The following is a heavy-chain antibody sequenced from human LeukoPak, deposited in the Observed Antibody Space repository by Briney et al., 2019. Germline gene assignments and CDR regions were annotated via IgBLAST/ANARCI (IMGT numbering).Heavy chain of an antibody. CDR2: IYYSGST. V-gene: IGHV4-59*08. CDR3: GKRGCSSNWYFDL. J-gene: IGHJ2*01. CDR1: GGPNSRHY. Sequence: SETLTLTCTVSGGPNSRHYWSWIRQPPGKGLEGIAHIYYSGSTNYNPSLKSRLTIPGESPKNKVSQKLSPVNAADTSVYYCGKRGCSSNWYFDLWGGGPLVTVSS. D-gene: IGHD6-6*01.